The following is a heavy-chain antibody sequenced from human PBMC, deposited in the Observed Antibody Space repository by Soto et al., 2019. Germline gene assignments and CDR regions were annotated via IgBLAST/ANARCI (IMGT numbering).Heavy chain of an antibody. V-gene: IGHV3-23*01. J-gene: IGHJ6*02. Sequence: GEPLKISCAASGFTFSSYAMSWVRQAPGKGLEWVSAISGSGGSTYYADSVKGRFTISRDNSKNTLYLQMNSLRAEDTAVYYCAKDSGYYYDSSGSPYYYGMDVWGQGTTVTVSS. CDR2: ISGSGGST. D-gene: IGHD3-22*01. CDR1: GFTFSSYA. CDR3: AKDSGYYYDSSGSPYYYGMDV.